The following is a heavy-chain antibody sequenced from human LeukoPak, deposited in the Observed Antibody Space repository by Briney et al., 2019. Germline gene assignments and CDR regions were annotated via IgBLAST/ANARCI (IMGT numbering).Heavy chain of an antibody. CDR1: GGTFSSYA. Sequence: PVASVKVSCKASGGTFSSYAISWVRQAPGQGLEWMGRIIPILGIANYAQKFQGRVTITADKSTSTAYMELSSLRSEDTAVYYCARRGYYDSSAGGRRFDPWGQGTLVTVSS. CDR3: ARRGYYDSSAGGRRFDP. D-gene: IGHD3-22*01. CDR2: IIPILGIA. J-gene: IGHJ5*02. V-gene: IGHV1-69*04.